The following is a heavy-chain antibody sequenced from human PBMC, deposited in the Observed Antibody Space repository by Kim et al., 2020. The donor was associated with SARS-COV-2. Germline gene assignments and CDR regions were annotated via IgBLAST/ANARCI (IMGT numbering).Heavy chain of an antibody. CDR3: AAGGMATMNYFDY. CDR1: GGSISSGGYY. V-gene: IGHV4-31*03. J-gene: IGHJ4*02. D-gene: IGHD5-12*01. CDR2: IYYSGST. Sequence: SETLSLTCTVSGGSISSGGYYWSWIRQHPGKGLEWIGYIYYSGSTYYNPSLKSRVTISVDTSKNQSSLKLSSVTAADTAVYYCAAGGMATMNYFDYWGQGTLVTVSS.